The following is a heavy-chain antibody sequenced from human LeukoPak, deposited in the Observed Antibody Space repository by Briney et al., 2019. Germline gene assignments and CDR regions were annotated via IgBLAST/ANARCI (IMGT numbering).Heavy chain of an antibody. D-gene: IGHD2-2*01. CDR3: ARVTCSSTGCYARNWFDP. J-gene: IGHJ5*02. CDR1: GYTFTSYG. Sequence: ASVKVSCKASGYTFTSYGIGWVRQAPGQGLEWMGWISAYNGNTNYAQKLQGRVTMTTDTSTSTAYMELRSLRSDDTAVYYCARVTCSSTGCYARNWFDPWGQGTLVTVSS. CDR2: ISAYNGNT. V-gene: IGHV1-18*01.